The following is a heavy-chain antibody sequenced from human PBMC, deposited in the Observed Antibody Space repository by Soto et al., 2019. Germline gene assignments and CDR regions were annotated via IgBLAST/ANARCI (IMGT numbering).Heavy chain of an antibody. CDR3: ARRLTAGTVDWFDP. CDR2: IYPGDSDT. D-gene: IGHD6-13*01. CDR1: GYSVTSYW. J-gene: IGHJ5*02. Sequence: GESLKSSYKGSGYSVTSYWSGWVRQMTGKGLEWMGIIYPGDSDTRYSPSFQGQVTISADKSISTAYLQWSSLKASDTAMYYCARRLTAGTVDWFDPWGQGTLVTVSS. V-gene: IGHV5-51*01.